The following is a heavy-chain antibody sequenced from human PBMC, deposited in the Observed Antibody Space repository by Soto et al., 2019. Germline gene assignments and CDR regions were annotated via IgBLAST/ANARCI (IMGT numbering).Heavy chain of an antibody. V-gene: IGHV2-5*02. CDR1: GFSLSTDDVG. CDR2: IYWDDDK. CDR3: ARSKYSITSFDY. J-gene: IGHJ4*02. Sequence: SGPTLVNTTQTLTLTCTFSGFSLSTDDVGVGWIRQPPGKALDWLAVIYWDDDKRYSTSLKSRLTITKDTSKNQVLLTMTNMDPVDTASYFCARSKYSITSFDYWGQGALVTVSS. D-gene: IGHD6-6*01.